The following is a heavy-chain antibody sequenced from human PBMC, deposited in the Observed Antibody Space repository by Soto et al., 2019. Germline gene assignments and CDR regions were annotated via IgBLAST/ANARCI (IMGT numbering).Heavy chain of an antibody. V-gene: IGHV3-33*01. CDR2: IWYDGSNK. J-gene: IGHJ4*02. CDR3: ARDSSHYDSSGYYPYFDY. D-gene: IGHD3-22*01. Sequence: GGSLRLSCAASGFTFSSYGMHWVRQAPGKGLEWVAVIWYDGSNKYYADSVKGRFTISRDNSKNTLYLQMNSLRAEDTAVYYCARDSSHYDSSGYYPYFDYWGQGTLVTVSS. CDR1: GFTFSSYG.